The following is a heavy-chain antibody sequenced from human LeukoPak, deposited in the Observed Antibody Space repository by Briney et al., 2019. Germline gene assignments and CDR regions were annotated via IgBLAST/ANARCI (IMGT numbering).Heavy chain of an antibody. V-gene: IGHV1-2*02. Sequence: GASVKVSRKASGYTFTGYYMHWVRQAPGQGLEWMGWINPNSGGTNYAQKSQGRVTMTRDTSISTAHMELSRLRSDDTAVYYCARVGYGDYDFDYWGQGTLVTVSS. J-gene: IGHJ4*02. CDR1: GYTFTGYY. CDR3: ARVGYGDYDFDY. CDR2: INPNSGGT. D-gene: IGHD4-17*01.